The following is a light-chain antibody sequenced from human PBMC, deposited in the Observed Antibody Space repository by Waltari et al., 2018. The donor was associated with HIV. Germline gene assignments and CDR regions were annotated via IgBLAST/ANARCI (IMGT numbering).Light chain of an antibody. CDR2: EVS. CDR3: SSYAGSNNLV. V-gene: IGLV2-8*01. J-gene: IGLJ1*01. Sequence: QSALTQPPSASGSPGQSVTISCTGTSSDVGGYKYVSWYQQNPGKAPKLMIYEVSKRPSGVPDRFSGSKAGNTASLTVSGLQAEDEADYYCSSYAGSNNLVFGTGTKVTVL. CDR1: SSDVGGYKY.